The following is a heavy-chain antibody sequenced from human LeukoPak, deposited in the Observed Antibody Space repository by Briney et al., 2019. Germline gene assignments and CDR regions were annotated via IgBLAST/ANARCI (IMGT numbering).Heavy chain of an antibody. V-gene: IGHV3-21*01. Sequence: GGSLRLSCAASGFTFSSYGMNWVRQAPGKGLEWVSSISSSSSYIYYADSVKGRFTISRDNAKNSLYLQMNSLRAEDTAVYYCARAEYYDSSGPDYWGQGTLVTVSS. CDR3: ARAEYYDSSGPDY. J-gene: IGHJ4*02. CDR1: GFTFSSYG. CDR2: ISSSSSYI. D-gene: IGHD3-22*01.